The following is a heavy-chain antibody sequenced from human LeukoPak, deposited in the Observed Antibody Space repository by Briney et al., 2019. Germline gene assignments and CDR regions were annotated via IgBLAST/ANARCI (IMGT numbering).Heavy chain of an antibody. J-gene: IGHJ6*02. Sequence: SETLSPTCTVSGGSINNYYWSWIRQPPGKGLEWIGYIYYSGSTNYNPSLKSRVTISVDTSKNQFSLKLSSVTAADTAVYYCARDRGFGETDGMDVWGQGTTVTVSS. CDR3: ARDRGFGETDGMDV. V-gene: IGHV4-59*01. D-gene: IGHD3-10*01. CDR2: IYYSGST. CDR1: GGSINNYY.